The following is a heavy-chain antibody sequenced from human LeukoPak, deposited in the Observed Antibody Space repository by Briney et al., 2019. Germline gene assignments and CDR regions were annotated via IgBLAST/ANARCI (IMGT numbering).Heavy chain of an antibody. D-gene: IGHD3-10*01. CDR1: GGSISSYY. J-gene: IGHJ5*02. CDR2: LHTRGST. Sequence: PSETLSLTCTVSGGSISSYYWSWIRQPAGEGLEWIGRLHTRGSTHYNPSLKSRVTMSVDTSKNQFSLKLSSVTAADTAVYYCARDSGSGTFTWGQGTLVTVSS. V-gene: IGHV4-4*07. CDR3: ARDSGSGTFT.